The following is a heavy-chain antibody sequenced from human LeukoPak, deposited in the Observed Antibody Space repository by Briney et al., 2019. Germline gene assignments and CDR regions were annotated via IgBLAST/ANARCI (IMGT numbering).Heavy chain of an antibody. CDR3: ARHPVIYYYCYMDV. V-gene: IGHV3-9*01. CDR1: GFTFDDYA. J-gene: IGHJ6*03. CDR2: ISWNSGSI. Sequence: PGRSLRFSCAASGFTFDDYAMHWVRQAPGKGLEWVSGISWNSGSIGYADSVKGRFTISRDNAKNSLYLQMNSLRAEDTALYYCARHPVIYYYCYMDVWGKGTTVTVSS. D-gene: IGHD4-11*01.